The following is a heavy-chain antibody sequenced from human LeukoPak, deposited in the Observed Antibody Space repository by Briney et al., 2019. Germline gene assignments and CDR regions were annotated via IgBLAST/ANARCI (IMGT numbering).Heavy chain of an antibody. CDR2: IHHSGGT. J-gene: IGHJ4*02. CDR3: ARVNRGRIDY. Sequence: SETLSLTCAVYGGSFSGHYWTWIRQSPGKGLEWIGEIHHSGGTNYNPSLNFRVTISLDTSRNQSSLKLISLTAADTAVYYCARVNRGRIDYWGQGILVTVSS. D-gene: IGHD2/OR15-2a*01. CDR1: GGSFSGHY. V-gene: IGHV4-34*01.